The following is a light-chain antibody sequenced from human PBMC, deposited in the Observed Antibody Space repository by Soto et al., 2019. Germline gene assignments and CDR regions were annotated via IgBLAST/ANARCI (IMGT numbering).Light chain of an antibody. CDR2: GAS. CDR3: QQYGSSGT. CDR1: QGVSDNY. J-gene: IGKJ1*01. Sequence: IVLTQSPGTLYLSPGERATLSCRASQGVSDNYLARYQQKPVQALRLLVYGASNSATGIPVRFIGSGPGTDFTLTISRLEPEDFAVYYCQQYGSSGTFGQGTKVDIK. V-gene: IGKV3-20*01.